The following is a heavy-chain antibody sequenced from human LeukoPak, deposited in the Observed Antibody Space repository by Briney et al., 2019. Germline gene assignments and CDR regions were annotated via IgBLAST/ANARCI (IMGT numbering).Heavy chain of an antibody. CDR2: FFYGANT. CDR3: AGIDAPPFSTIAGRGPFDS. CDR1: GGSISNYY. Sequence: SETLSLTCTVSGGSISNYYWSWIRQPPGKGLEWIGYFFYGANTNYNPSLKSRVTISVDTSKNQFSLKLTSVTAADTAVYYCAGIDAPPFSTIAGRGPFDSWGQGTLVTVSS. J-gene: IGHJ4*02. D-gene: IGHD6-6*01. V-gene: IGHV4-59*08.